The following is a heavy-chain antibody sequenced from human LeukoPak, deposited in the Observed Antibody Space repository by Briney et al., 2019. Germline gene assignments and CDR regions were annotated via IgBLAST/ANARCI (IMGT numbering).Heavy chain of an antibody. CDR3: ARHKSSGSYPLDY. Sequence: KPSETLSLTCTVSGGSISTYYWNWLRQPPGKGLEWIGYISYTGSTNYSPSLKSRVTISVDTSKNQFSLKLSSVTAADTAVYYCARHKSSGSYPLDYWGQGILVTVSS. V-gene: IGHV4-59*08. CDR2: ISYTGST. D-gene: IGHD3-22*01. CDR1: GGSISTYY. J-gene: IGHJ4*02.